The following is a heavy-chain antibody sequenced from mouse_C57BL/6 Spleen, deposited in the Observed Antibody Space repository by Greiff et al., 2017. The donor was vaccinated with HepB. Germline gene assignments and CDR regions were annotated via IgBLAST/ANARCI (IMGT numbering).Heavy chain of an antibody. CDR1: GFTFSSYG. J-gene: IGHJ2*01. CDR2: ISSGGSYT. Sequence: DVMLVESGGDLVKPGGSLKLSCAASGFTFSSYGMSWVRQTPDKRLEWVATISSGGSYTYYPDSVKGRFTISRDNAKNTLYLQMSSLKSEDTAMYYCARHRDYGSSYVYFDYWGQGTTLTVSS. D-gene: IGHD1-1*01. V-gene: IGHV5-6*02. CDR3: ARHRDYGSSYVYFDY.